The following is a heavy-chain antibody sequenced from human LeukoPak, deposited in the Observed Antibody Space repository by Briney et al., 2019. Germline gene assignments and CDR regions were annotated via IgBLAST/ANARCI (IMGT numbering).Heavy chain of an antibody. J-gene: IGHJ4*02. V-gene: IGHV4-59*12. CDR3: AREGSSGYFDY. Sequence: SETLSLTCTVSGGSISSYYWSWIRQPPGKGLEWIGYIYYSGSTNYNPSLKSRVTISVDTSKNQSSLKLSSVTAADTAVYYCAREGSSGYFDYWGQGTLVTVSS. CDR1: GGSISSYY. D-gene: IGHD6-13*01. CDR2: IYYSGST.